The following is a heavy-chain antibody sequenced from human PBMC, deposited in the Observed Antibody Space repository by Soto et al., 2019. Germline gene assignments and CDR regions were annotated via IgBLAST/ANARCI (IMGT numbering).Heavy chain of an antibody. Sequence: SETLSLTCTISGSSVSSGHYYWGWIRQPPGKELEWIGNIYYNGSTSYNPSLKRRVTISVDTSKNQFSLKLSSVTAADTAAYYCARVLRDYPFYYYYMDVWGKGTTVTVSS. CDR3: ARVLRDYPFYYYYMDV. D-gene: IGHD3-10*01. V-gene: IGHV4-39*01. J-gene: IGHJ6*03. CDR2: IYYNGST. CDR1: GSSVSSGHYY.